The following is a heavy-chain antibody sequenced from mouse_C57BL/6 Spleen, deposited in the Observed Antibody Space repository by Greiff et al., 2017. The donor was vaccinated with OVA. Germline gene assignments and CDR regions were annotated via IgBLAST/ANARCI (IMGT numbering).Heavy chain of an antibody. CDR2: IYPGDGDT. J-gene: IGHJ2*01. V-gene: IGHV1-80*01. CDR1: GYAFSGYW. Sequence: VQLQQSGAELVKPGASVKISCKASGYAFSGYWMNWVKQRPGKGLEWIGQIYPGDGDTTYNEKFKGKATLTADKYSSTAYMQLSSLTSEDSAVDFCARTRTTYYFDYWGQGTTLTVSS. CDR3: ARTRTTYYFDY. D-gene: IGHD2-12*01.